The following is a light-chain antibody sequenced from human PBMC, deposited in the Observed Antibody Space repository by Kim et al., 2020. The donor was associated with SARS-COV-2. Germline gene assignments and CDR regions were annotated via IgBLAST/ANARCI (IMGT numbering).Light chain of an antibody. V-gene: IGLV8-61*01. J-gene: IGLJ3*02. CDR3: VLYMGSGISV. CDR2: STN. CDR1: SGSVSTGHF. Sequence: QTVVTQEPSFSVSPGGTVTLTCALSSGSVSTGHFPSWYQQTPGQSPRTLIYSTNTRSSGVPDRFSGSILGNRAALTITGAQADDESNYYCVLYMGSGISVFGGGTKVTVL.